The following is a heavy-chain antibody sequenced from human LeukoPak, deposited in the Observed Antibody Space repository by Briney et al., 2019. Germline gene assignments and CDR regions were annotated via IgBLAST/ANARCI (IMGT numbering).Heavy chain of an antibody. Sequence: PGGSLRLSCAASGFTFSSHGMHWVRQAPGKGLEWVAVIWYDGSDKYYADSVKGRFTISRDNSKDTLYLQMTSLRADDTAVYYCARDRVLHYFDYWGQGTLVTVSS. CDR3: ARDRVLHYFDY. CDR2: IWYDGSDK. CDR1: GFTFSSHG. J-gene: IGHJ4*02. V-gene: IGHV3-33*01. D-gene: IGHD3-16*01.